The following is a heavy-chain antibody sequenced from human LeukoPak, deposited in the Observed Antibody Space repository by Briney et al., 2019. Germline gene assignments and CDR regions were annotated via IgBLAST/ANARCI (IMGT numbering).Heavy chain of an antibody. CDR2: ISGSGGST. D-gene: IGHD3-3*01. CDR1: GFTFSSNA. CDR3: AKDLSVGVVPDAFGI. V-gene: IGHV3-23*01. J-gene: IGHJ3*02. Sequence: GGSLRLSCAASGFTFSSNAMSWVRQAPGKGLEWVSAISGSGGSTYYADSVKGRFTISRDNSKNTLYLQMNSLRAEDTAVYYCAKDLSVGVVPDAFGIWGQGTMVTVSS.